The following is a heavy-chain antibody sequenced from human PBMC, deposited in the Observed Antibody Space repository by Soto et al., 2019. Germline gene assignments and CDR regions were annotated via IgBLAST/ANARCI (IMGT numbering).Heavy chain of an antibody. D-gene: IGHD3-10*01. V-gene: IGHV4-39*02. J-gene: IGHJ6*02. Sequence: PSETLSLTCTVSGGSISSSSYYWGWIRQPPGKGLEWIGSIYYSGSTYYNPSLKSRVTISVDTSKNQFSLKLSSVTAADTAVYYCARDYYGSVFYYGMDVWGQGTTVTVS. CDR3: ARDYYGSVFYYGMDV. CDR1: GGSISSSSYY. CDR2: IYYSGST.